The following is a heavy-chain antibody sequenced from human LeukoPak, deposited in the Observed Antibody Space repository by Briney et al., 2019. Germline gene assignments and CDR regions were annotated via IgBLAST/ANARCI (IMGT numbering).Heavy chain of an antibody. CDR1: GITVSANY. CDR2: ISSGGST. CDR3: ARGWSSSSYFGY. D-gene: IGHD6-6*01. V-gene: IGHV3-66*01. J-gene: IGHJ4*02. Sequence: GGSLRLSCAASGITVSANYWNWVRQAPGKGLEWVSVISSGGSTSYADSVKGRFIISRDNSKNTLYLQMNSLRAEDTAVYYCARGWSSSSYFGYWGQGTLVTVSS.